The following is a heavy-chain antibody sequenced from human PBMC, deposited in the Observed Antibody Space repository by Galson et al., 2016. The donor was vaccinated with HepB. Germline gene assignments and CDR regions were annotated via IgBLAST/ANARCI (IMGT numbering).Heavy chain of an antibody. CDR3: ARSVEKTTMTISDY. V-gene: IGHV3-30-3*01. CDR2: ISDDGSDK. CDR1: GFIFKDYA. D-gene: IGHD4-17*01. Sequence: SLRLSCAASGFIFKDYAFHWVRQAPGKGLEWVAIISDDGSDKFYAHSVKGRFTISRDNSKNTLFLQMNSLRAEDTAMYFCARSVEKTTMTISDYWGQGTLVTVSS. J-gene: IGHJ4*02.